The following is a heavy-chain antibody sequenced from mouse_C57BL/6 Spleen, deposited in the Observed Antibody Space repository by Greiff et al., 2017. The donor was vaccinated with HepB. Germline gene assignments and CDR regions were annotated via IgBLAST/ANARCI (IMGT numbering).Heavy chain of an antibody. Sequence: EVKLVESGGGLVKPGGSLKLSCAASGFTFSSYAMSWVRQTPEKRLEWVATISDGGSYTYYPDNVKGRFTISRDNAKNNLYLQMSHLKSEDTAMYYCARDQRIPHYFDYWGQGTTLTVSS. J-gene: IGHJ2*01. CDR1: GFTFSSYA. V-gene: IGHV5-4*01. CDR2: ISDGGSYT. CDR3: ARDQRIPHYFDY.